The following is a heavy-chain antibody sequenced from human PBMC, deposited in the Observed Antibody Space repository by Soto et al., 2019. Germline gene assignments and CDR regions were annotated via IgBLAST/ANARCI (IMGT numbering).Heavy chain of an antibody. D-gene: IGHD3-10*01. CDR2: IYYSGST. V-gene: IGHV4-59*01. CDR1: GGSISSYY. Sequence: QVQLQESGPRLVKPSETLSLTCTVSGGSISSYYWNWIRQPPGKGLEWIGYIYYSGSTNYNPSLKSRVTISLDTSKNQFSLKLNSVTAADTAMYYCARGLQSAVLDYWGQGTPVTVSS. CDR3: ARGLQSAVLDY. J-gene: IGHJ4*02.